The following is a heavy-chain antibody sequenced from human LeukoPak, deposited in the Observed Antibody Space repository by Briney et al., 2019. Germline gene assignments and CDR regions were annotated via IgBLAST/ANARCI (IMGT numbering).Heavy chain of an antibody. D-gene: IGHD4-17*01. CDR1: GFTFSSYE. CDR3: AKSASPDGDYVFMDV. V-gene: IGHV3-48*03. J-gene: IGHJ6*03. Sequence: GGSLRLSCAASGFTFSSYEMNWVRQAPGKGLEWVSYISSSGSTIYYANSVKGRFTISRDNSKNTLYLQMNSLRAEDTAVYYCAKSASPDGDYVFMDVWGKGTTVTVSS. CDR2: ISSSGSTI.